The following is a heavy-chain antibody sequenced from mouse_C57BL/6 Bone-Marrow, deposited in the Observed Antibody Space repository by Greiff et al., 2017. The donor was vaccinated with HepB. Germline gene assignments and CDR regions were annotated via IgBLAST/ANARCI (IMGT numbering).Heavy chain of an antibody. Sequence: DVKLVESGGGLVKPGGSLKLSCAASGFTFSDYGMHWVRQAPEKGLEWVAYISSGSSTIYYADTVKGRFTISRDNAKNTLFLQMTSLSSEDTAMYYCARTGDGSSFFDYWGQGTTLTVSS. CDR3: ARTGDGSSFFDY. CDR2: ISSGSSTI. CDR1: GFTFSDYG. D-gene: IGHD1-1*01. V-gene: IGHV5-17*01. J-gene: IGHJ2*01.